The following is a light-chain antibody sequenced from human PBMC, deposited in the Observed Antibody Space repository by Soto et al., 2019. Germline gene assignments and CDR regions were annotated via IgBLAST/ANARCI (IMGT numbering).Light chain of an antibody. CDR3: QHRYNWPPLA. CDR2: DAS. CDR1: QNIGSN. J-gene: IGKJ4*01. Sequence: EIVLTQSPATLSLSPGERATLSCRASQNIGSNFLAWYQHKPGRAPRLLIYDASSRATGIPVRFSGSGSGTDFPLTISSLEPEDFAVYYCQHRYNWPPLAFGGGTKVEMK. V-gene: IGKV3-11*01.